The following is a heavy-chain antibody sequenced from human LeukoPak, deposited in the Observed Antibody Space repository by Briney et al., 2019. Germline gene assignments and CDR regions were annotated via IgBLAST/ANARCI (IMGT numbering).Heavy chain of an antibody. J-gene: IGHJ4*02. V-gene: IGHV4-30-2*01. CDR3: ARGSRVPKLTMVRGPAAPYFDY. D-gene: IGHD3-10*01. Sequence: PSETLSLTCAVSGGSISSGGYSWSWIRQPPGKGLEWIGYIYHSGSTYYNPSLKSRVTISVDRSKNQFSLKLSSVTAADTAVYYCARGSRVPKLTMVRGPAAPYFDYWGQGTLVTVSS. CDR1: GGSISSGGYS. CDR2: IYHSGST.